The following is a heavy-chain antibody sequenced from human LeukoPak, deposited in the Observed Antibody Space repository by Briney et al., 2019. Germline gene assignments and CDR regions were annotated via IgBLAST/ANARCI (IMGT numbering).Heavy chain of an antibody. Sequence: PGGSLRLSCAASGFTFSSSDMNWVRQAPGKGQEWVSSISGSGGSTYYADSVKGRFTISRDNSQNTLYLQMNSLRVGDTAVYYCAKDSRGAVSDFFDYWGQGTLVTVSS. CDR2: ISGSGGST. J-gene: IGHJ4*02. CDR3: AKDSRGAVSDFFDY. V-gene: IGHV3-23*01. CDR1: GFTFSSSD. D-gene: IGHD6-19*01.